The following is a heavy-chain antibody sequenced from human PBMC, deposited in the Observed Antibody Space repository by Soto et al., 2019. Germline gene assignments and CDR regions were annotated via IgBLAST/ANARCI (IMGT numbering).Heavy chain of an antibody. CDR1: GFNFNNYW. V-gene: IGHV3-7*05. CDR2: IKQDGSKT. J-gene: IGHJ3*02. Sequence: GGSLRLSCAASGFNFNNYWMSWVRQAPGKGLEWVANIKQDGSKTYYVDSVKGRFTISRDNAKNSLYLQMNSLRAEDTAVYYCARDQSGSGGFWGAFDIWGQGTTVTVSS. D-gene: IGHD1-26*01. CDR3: ARDQSGSGGFWGAFDI.